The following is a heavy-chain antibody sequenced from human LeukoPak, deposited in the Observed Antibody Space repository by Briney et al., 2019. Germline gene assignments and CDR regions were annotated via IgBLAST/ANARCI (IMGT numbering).Heavy chain of an antibody. V-gene: IGHV4-61*02. CDR1: GGSISSGSYS. Sequence: PSQTLSLTCTVSGGSISSGSYSWSWIRQPAGKGLEWIGRFYTSGSTNYNPSLKSRVAISVDTSKNQFSLKLSSVTAADTAVYYCAREVIAAHNWFDPWGQGTLVTVSS. CDR2: FYTSGST. D-gene: IGHD6-6*01. J-gene: IGHJ5*02. CDR3: AREVIAAHNWFDP.